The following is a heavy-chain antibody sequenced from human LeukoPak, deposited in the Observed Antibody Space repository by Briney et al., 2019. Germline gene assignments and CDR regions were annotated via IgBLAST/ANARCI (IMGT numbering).Heavy chain of an antibody. CDR2: IKSKSDGGTT. Sequence: SGGSLRLSCAASGFTVSNAWMSWVRQAPGKGLEWLGRIKSKSDGGTTDSAAPVKGRFTISRDDLRNTVYLQMNSLKAEDTAVYYVLYYYGSNGYQADYWGQGTLVTVSS. CDR3: LYYYGSNGYQADY. J-gene: IGHJ4*02. CDR1: GFTVSNAW. V-gene: IGHV3-15*01. D-gene: IGHD3-22*01.